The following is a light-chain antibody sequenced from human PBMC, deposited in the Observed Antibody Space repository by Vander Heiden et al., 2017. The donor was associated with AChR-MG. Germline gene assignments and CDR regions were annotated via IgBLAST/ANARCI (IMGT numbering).Light chain of an antibody. V-gene: IGKV1-17*03. CDR3: LQHNTFPRT. Sequence: DVQMTQSPSVVSASVGDRVTITCRASQGINNYLAWFQQKPGEVPRRLIYAASILQSGVPSRFSGSASGTEFTLIINNLQPEDFATYYCLQHNTFPRTFGQGT. J-gene: IGKJ1*01. CDR2: AAS. CDR1: QGINNY.